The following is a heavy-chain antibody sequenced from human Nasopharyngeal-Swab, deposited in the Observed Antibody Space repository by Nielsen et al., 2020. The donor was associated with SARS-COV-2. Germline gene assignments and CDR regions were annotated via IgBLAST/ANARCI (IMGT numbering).Heavy chain of an antibody. CDR3: AAEVGVVTSFDL. CDR1: GFTFTSSA. CDR2: IVVGSGNT. D-gene: IGHD2-21*02. V-gene: IGHV1-58*01. J-gene: IGHJ2*01. Sequence: SVKVSCKASGFTFTSSAVQWVRQARGQRLEWIGWIVVGSGNTNYAQKFQERDTITRDMSTSTAYMELSSLRSEDTAVYYCAAEVGVVTSFDLWGRGTLVTVSS.